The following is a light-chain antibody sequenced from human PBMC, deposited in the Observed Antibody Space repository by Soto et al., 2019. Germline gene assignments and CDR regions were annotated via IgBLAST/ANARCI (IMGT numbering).Light chain of an antibody. J-gene: IGKJ5*01. CDR3: QQTDNPLPIT. Sequence: DIQMTQSPSSLSASVGDRVTITCQASQDIRNYLHWYQQKPGKAPKLLIYDASNLETGVPSRFSGSGSGTDSTITISSMQPEDIASYYCQQTDNPLPITFGQGTRVEIK. CDR2: DAS. V-gene: IGKV1-33*01. CDR1: QDIRNY.